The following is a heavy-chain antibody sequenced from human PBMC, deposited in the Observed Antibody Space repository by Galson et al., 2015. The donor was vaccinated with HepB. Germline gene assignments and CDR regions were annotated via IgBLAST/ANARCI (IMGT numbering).Heavy chain of an antibody. CDR1: GFTVSSNY. J-gene: IGHJ4*02. Sequence: SLRLSCAASGFTVSSNYMSWVRQAPGKGLEWVSVIYSGGSTYYADSVKGRFTISRDNSKNTLYLQMNSLRAEDTAVYYCARVNFWSGSPFDYWGQGTLVTVSS. CDR3: ARVNFWSGSPFDY. CDR2: IYSGGST. D-gene: IGHD3-3*01. V-gene: IGHV3-53*01.